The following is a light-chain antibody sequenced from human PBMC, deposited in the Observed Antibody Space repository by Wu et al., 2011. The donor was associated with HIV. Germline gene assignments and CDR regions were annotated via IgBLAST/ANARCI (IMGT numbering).Light chain of an antibody. CDR3: HQYNNWPPWT. J-gene: IGKJ1*01. V-gene: IGKV3-15*01. CDR2: GAY. CDR1: QNVRTN. Sequence: RATLSCRASQNVRTNLAWYQQKPDQAPKLLIYGAYTRAAGISDRFSGSGSGTEFTLTISSLHSEDFAVYYCHQYNNWPPWTFGQGTKVEIK.